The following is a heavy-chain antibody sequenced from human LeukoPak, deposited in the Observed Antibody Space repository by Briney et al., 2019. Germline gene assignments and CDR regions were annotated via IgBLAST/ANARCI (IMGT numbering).Heavy chain of an antibody. CDR2: ISAYKGKT. V-gene: IGHV1-18*01. CDR1: RYTFTRYG. D-gene: IGHD3-3*01. CDR3: ARDRASGPKGYFDY. J-gene: IGHJ4*02. Sequence: ASVKVSCKASRYTFTRYGISWVRQAPGQGLEWMGWISAYKGKTKHAQNRQGRVTMTPDTSTSTGYMGLRSLRSDDTAVYYCARDRASGPKGYFDYWGQGTLVTVSS.